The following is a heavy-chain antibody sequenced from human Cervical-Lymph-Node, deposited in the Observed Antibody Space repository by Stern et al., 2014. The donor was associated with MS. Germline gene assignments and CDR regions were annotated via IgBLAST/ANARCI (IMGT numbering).Heavy chain of an antibody. D-gene: IGHD4-11*01. J-gene: IGHJ4*02. Sequence: QVQLVQSGAEVKKPGASVNVSCKTSGYTFTYYAISWIRQAPGQGLEWVGWISPYNGNTNFLQKLQGRVAMTTDTSTSTAYMELRSLRSDDTAVYYCARDDDYTRRAIDYWGQGTLVTVSS. V-gene: IGHV1-18*01. CDR3: ARDDDYTRRAIDY. CDR1: GYTFTYYA. CDR2: ISPYNGNT.